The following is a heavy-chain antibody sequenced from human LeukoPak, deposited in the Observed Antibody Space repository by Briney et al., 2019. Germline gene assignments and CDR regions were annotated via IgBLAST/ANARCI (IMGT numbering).Heavy chain of an antibody. J-gene: IGHJ5*02. V-gene: IGHV6-1*01. D-gene: IGHD6-19*01. CDR3: ARGSSGWYQLDNWFDP. CDR2: TYYRSKWYN. CDR1: GDSVSSNSAA. Sequence: SQTLSLTCATSGDSVSSNSAAWNWIRQSPSRGLEWLGRTYYRSKWYNDYAVSVKSRITINPDTSKNQFSLQLNSVTPEDTAVYYCARGSSGWYQLDNWFDPWGQGTLVTVSS.